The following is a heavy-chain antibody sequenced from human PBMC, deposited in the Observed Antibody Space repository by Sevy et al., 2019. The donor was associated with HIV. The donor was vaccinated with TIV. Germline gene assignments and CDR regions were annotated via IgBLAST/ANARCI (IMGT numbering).Heavy chain of an antibody. J-gene: IGHJ6*02. CDR1: GGSISSDF. D-gene: IGHD3-9*01. V-gene: IGHV4-59*13. CDR3: AMEVYDILTGAYYGMDV. CDR2: MSYNGNT. Sequence: SQTLSLTCTVSGGSISSDFWAWIRQPPGKGLTWIAYMSYNGNTNYNPSFQSRVTTSVDTSKNQFALKLRSVTAADTAVYYCAMEVYDILTGAYYGMDVWGPGTTVTVSS.